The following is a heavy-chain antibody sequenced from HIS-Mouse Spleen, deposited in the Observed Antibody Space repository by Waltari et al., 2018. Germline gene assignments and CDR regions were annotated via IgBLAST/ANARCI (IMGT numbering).Heavy chain of an antibody. CDR1: GFTFSSYA. V-gene: IGHV3-30-3*01. D-gene: IGHD2-21*01. J-gene: IGHJ4*01. CDR2: ISYDGSNK. Sequence: QVQLVESGGGVVQPGRSLRLSCAASGFTFSSYAMHWVRQAPGKGLEWVAVISYDGSNKYYADSVKGRFTISRDNSKNTLYLQMNSLRAEDTAVYYCARDMSTVVNSLFDYW. CDR3: ARDMSTVVNSLFDY.